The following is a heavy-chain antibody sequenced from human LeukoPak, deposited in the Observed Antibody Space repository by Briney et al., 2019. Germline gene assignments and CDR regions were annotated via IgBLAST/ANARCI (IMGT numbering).Heavy chain of an antibody. V-gene: IGHV1-46*01. J-gene: IGHJ4*02. CDR1: GYTFIRYY. Sequence: AASVKVSCKASGYTFIRYYMHWVRQAPGQGLEWMGIINPSGGSASTAQRFQGRVTMTMTRDTSTSTVYMELSSLRSEDTAVYYCAREGEDTAMAPDYWRQGTLVTVSS. D-gene: IGHD5-18*01. CDR3: AREGEDTAMAPDY. CDR2: INPSGGSA.